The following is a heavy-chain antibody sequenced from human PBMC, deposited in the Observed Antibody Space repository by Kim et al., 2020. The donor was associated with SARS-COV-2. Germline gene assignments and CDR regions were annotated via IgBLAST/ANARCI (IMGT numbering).Heavy chain of an antibody. CDR2: ISYDGRKK. D-gene: IGHD4-17*01. CDR1: GLNFDSSA. Sequence: GGSLRLSCAASGLNFDSSAMNWVRQAPGKGLEWVAVISYDGRKKDYADSVKGRFTISRDNSKSTLYLQMNSLRVEDTAVYYCARGKYHESVTLSDFYDGMEVWGQGTTVTVSS. V-gene: IGHV3-30-3*01. J-gene: IGHJ6*02. CDR3: ARGKYHESVTLSDFYDGMEV.